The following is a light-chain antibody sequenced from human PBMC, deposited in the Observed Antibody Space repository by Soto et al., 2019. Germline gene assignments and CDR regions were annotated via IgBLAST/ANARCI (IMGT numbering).Light chain of an antibody. J-gene: IGLJ2*01. CDR3: SSFAGNNNLV. Sequence: QSALTQPPSASGSPEQSVTISCTGTSSDVGGYNYVSWYQQHPGKAPKLMISEVSKRPSGVPDRFSGSKSGNTASLTVSGPQAEDEADYYCSSFAGNNNLVFGGGTKVTVL. CDR2: EVS. V-gene: IGLV2-8*01. CDR1: SSDVGGYNY.